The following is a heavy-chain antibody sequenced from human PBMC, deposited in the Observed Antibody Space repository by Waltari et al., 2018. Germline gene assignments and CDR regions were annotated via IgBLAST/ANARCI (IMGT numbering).Heavy chain of an antibody. CDR3: TRGNFQWSSTLDY. D-gene: IGHD2-15*01. CDR2: IRSKVYGGTT. V-gene: IGHV3-49*04. Sequence: EVQLVESGGGLVQPGRSLRLSCTGFGFNFGDYGVRWVRQAPGKGLEWVGFIRSKVYGGTTKYAASVRGRFTLSRDDSKSIAFLQMNGLRTEDTAVYYCTRGNFQWSSTLDYWGQGTLVNVSS. J-gene: IGHJ4*02. CDR1: GFNFGDYG.